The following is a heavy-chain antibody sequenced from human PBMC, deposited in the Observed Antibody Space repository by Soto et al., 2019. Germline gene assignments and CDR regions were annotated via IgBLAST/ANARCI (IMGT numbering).Heavy chain of an antibody. J-gene: IGHJ4*02. Sequence: QVQLVQSGAEVKKPGSSGKVSCEASGGTFRSYAISWVRQAPGQGLEWMGRIIPIFGTANYAQKFQGRVTITADESTSTAYMELSSLRSEDTAVYYCARAQGYSGYVGLSNWGQGTLVTVSS. CDR1: GGTFRSYA. D-gene: IGHD5-12*01. CDR3: ARAQGYSGYVGLSN. V-gene: IGHV1-69*15. CDR2: IIPIFGTA.